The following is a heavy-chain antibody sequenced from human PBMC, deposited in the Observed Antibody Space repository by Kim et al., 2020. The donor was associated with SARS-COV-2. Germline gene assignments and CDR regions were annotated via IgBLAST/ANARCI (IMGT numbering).Heavy chain of an antibody. Sequence: SETLSLTCTVSGGSISSSSYYWGWIRQPPGKGLEWIGSIYYSGSTYYNPSLKSRVTISVDTSKNQFSLKLSSVTAADTAGYYCARHSPTVTIPREANWFDPWGQGTLVTVSS. CDR2: IYYSGST. CDR3: ARHSPTVTIPREANWFDP. J-gene: IGHJ5*02. CDR1: GGSISSSSYY. V-gene: IGHV4-39*01. D-gene: IGHD4-17*01.